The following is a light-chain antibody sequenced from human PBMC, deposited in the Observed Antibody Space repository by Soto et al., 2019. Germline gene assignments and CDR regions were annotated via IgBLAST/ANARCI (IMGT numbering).Light chain of an antibody. J-gene: IGLJ2*01. CDR2: DVS. CDR3: CSYAGTSAFVI. V-gene: IGLV2-23*02. CDR1: SSDVGNYNL. Sequence: QSALTQPASVSGSPGQSITISCTGTSSDVGNYNLVSWYQQHPGKAPQLMIYDVSKRPLGVSNRFSGPKSGITASLTISGLQAEDEADYYCCSYAGTSAFVIFGGGTKLTVL.